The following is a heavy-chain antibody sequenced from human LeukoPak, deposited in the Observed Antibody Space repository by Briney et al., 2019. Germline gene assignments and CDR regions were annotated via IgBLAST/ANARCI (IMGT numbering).Heavy chain of an antibody. V-gene: IGHV3-30*04. J-gene: IGHJ6*02. D-gene: IGHD2/OR15-2a*01. CDR3: ARIYDQNYHYSYIMDV. CDR2: ISFDGINQ. CDR1: GFTFSDYA. Sequence: GGSLRLSCAASGFTFSDYAMHWVRQAPGKGLEWVADISFDGINQYYADSVKGRFTISRDSFQSTLYLQMNSLRPEDTAVYYCARIYDQNYHYSYIMDVWGQGTTVTVSS.